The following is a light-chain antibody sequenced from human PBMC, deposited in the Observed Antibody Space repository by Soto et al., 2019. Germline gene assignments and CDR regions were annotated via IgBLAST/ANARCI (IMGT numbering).Light chain of an antibody. CDR1: SSDVGGYNF. Sequence: QSVLTQPASVSGSPGQSITISCIGTSSDVGGYNFVSWYLQHPGKAPKLMIYEVSNRPSGVSTRFSGSKSGNTASLTISGLQAEDEADYYCFSYRSTGILLFGGGTKVTVL. J-gene: IGLJ2*01. CDR3: FSYRSTGILL. V-gene: IGLV2-14*01. CDR2: EVS.